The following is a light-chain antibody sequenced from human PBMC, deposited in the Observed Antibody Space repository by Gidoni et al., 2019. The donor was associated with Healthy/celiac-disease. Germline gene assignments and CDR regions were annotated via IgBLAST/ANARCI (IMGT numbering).Light chain of an antibody. CDR1: SSDVGGYNY. Sequence: QSALTQPRSVSGSPGQSVTISRPETSSDVGGYNYVSWYQQHPGKAPKLMIYDVSKRPSGVPDRFSGSKAGNTASLTISGRQAEVEADYYCCSYAGSYTLVFGGGTKLTVL. V-gene: IGLV2-11*01. CDR3: CSYAGSYTLV. CDR2: DVS. J-gene: IGLJ2*01.